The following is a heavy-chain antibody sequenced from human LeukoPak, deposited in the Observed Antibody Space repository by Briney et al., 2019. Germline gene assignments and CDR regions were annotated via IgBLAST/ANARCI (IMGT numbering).Heavy chain of an antibody. V-gene: IGHV3-53*01. Sequence: PGGSLRLSCAASGFTVSSNYMSWVRQAPGKGLGWVSVIYSGGSTYYADSVKGRFTISRDNSKNTLYLQMDSLRAEDTAVYYCAKEAGEYSSSYNWFDPWGQGTLVTVSS. D-gene: IGHD6-6*01. CDR1: GFTVSSNY. CDR2: IYSGGST. CDR3: AKEAGEYSSSYNWFDP. J-gene: IGHJ5*02.